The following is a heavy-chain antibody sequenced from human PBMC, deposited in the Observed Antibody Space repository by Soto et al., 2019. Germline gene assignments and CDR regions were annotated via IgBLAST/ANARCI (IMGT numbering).Heavy chain of an antibody. CDR1: GGSLSNYG. CDR3: ARGDATKIVVTTYYAMDV. CDR2: IIPVFGTP. J-gene: IGHJ6*02. Sequence: QVQLVQSGAEVKKPGSSVKFSCKASGGSLSNYGISWVRQAPGQGLEWMGAIIPVFGTPNYAQKFQDRVTIPADESTTTVYMEVRSLTSEDTAVYYCARGDATKIVVTTYYAMDVWGQGTTVTVSS. V-gene: IGHV1-69*12. D-gene: IGHD3-22*01.